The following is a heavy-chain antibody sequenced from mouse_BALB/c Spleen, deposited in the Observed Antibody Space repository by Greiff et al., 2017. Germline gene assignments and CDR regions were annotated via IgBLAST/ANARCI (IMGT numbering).Heavy chain of an antibody. J-gene: IGHJ4*01. CDR2: IWGDGST. Sequence: VHLVESGPGLVAPSQSLSITCTVSGFSLTGYGVNWVRQPPGKGLEWLGMIWGDGSTDYNSALKSRLSISKDNSKSQVFLKMNSLQTDDTARYYCARGLWLREYAMDYWGQGTSVTVSS. D-gene: IGHD2-2*01. CDR3: ARGLWLREYAMDY. V-gene: IGHV2-6-7*01. CDR1: GFSLTGYG.